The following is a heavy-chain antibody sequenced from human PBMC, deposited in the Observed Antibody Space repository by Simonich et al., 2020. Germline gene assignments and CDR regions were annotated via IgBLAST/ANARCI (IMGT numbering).Heavy chain of an antibody. Sequence: QVQLVQSGAEVKKPGASVKVSCKASGYTFTGNYMHWVRQAPGQGLEWVGGINPNRGGTNYAQKLQGRVTMTRDTSISTAYMELSRLRSDDTAVYYCARVRFEAFDIWGQGTMVTVSS. CDR2: INPNRGGT. CDR1: GYTFTGNY. V-gene: IGHV1-2*02. J-gene: IGHJ3*02. CDR3: ARVRFEAFDI.